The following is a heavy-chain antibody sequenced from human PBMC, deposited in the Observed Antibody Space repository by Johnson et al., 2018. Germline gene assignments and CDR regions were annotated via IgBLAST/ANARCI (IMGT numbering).Heavy chain of an antibody. CDR3: AKGGVDIVVVPADTTHYYYYMDV. CDR2: ISYDGSNK. Sequence: QVQLVESGGGVVQXGRSXRLXCAASGFTFSSYGMHWVRQAPGKGLEWVAVISYDGSNKYYADSVKGRFTISRANSKHTLYLQMNSLRAEDTAVYYGAKGGVDIVVVPADTTHYYYYMDVWGKGTTVTVSS. J-gene: IGHJ6*03. CDR1: GFTFSSYG. D-gene: IGHD2-2*03. V-gene: IGHV3-30*18.